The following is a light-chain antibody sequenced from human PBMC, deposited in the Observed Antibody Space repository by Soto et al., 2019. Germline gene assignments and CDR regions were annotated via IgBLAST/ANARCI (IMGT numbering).Light chain of an antibody. Sequence: EIVMTQAPLSLPVTPGEPASISCRSSQSLLYSNGYNYLDWYLQKTGQSPQLLIYLGSNRASGVPDRFSGSGSGTDFTHKNGSVETEDVGVYYCMQALEGRTVGQGTKV. J-gene: IGKJ1*01. V-gene: IGKV2-28*01. CDR1: QSLLYSNGYNY. CDR2: LGS. CDR3: MQALEGRT.